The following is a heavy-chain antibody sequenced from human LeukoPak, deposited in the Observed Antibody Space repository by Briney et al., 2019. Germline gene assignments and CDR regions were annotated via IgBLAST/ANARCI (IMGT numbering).Heavy chain of an antibody. CDR2: IIPILGIA. V-gene: IGHV1-69*04. CDR3: ARASMVSGDAFDI. D-gene: IGHD3-10*01. J-gene: IGHJ3*02. CDR1: GGTFSSYA. Sequence: SVKVSCKASGGTFSSYAISWVRQAPGQGLEWMGRIIPILGIANYAQKFQGRVTITADKSTSTAYMELSSLRSEDTAVYYCARASMVSGDAFDIWGQGTMVTASS.